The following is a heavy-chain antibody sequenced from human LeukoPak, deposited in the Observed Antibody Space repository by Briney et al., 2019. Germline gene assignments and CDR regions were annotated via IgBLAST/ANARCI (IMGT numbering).Heavy chain of an antibody. Sequence: PGGSLRLSCAASGFTFSSYSMNWVRQAPGKGLEWVSYISSSSSTIYYADSVKGRFTISRDNAKNSLYLQMNSLRAEDTAVYYCASLHSSSSKTLDYWGQGTLVTVSS. J-gene: IGHJ4*02. CDR1: GFTFSSYS. V-gene: IGHV3-48*04. CDR2: ISSSSSTI. D-gene: IGHD6-6*01. CDR3: ASLHSSSSKTLDY.